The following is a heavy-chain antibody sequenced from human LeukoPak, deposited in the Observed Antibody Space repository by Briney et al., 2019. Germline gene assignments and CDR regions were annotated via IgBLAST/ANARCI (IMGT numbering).Heavy chain of an antibody. Sequence: GGSLRLSCAASGFTFSSYGMHWVRQAPGKGLEWVAVISYDGSNKYYADSVKGRFTISRDNSKNTLYLQMNSLRAGDTAVYYCVRDRGYCSGGSCYRSSSLISYYFDYWGQGTLVTVSS. CDR2: ISYDGSNK. J-gene: IGHJ4*02. D-gene: IGHD2-15*01. CDR1: GFTFSSYG. CDR3: VRDRGYCSGGSCYRSSSLISYYFDY. V-gene: IGHV3-30*03.